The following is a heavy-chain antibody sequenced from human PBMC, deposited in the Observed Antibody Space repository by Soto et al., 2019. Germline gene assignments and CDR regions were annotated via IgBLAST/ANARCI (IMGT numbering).Heavy chain of an antibody. CDR3: AKEGEHSSGWANFDY. Sequence: EVRLLESGGGLVQPGGSLRLSCAASGFTFSSYAMSWVRQARGKGLEWVSAISGSGVSTCYADSVKGRFTISRDNSKNTLYLQMNSLRAEDTAVYYCAKEGEHSSGWANFDYWGQGTLVTVSS. V-gene: IGHV3-23*01. D-gene: IGHD6-19*01. J-gene: IGHJ4*02. CDR2: ISGSGVST. CDR1: GFTFSSYA.